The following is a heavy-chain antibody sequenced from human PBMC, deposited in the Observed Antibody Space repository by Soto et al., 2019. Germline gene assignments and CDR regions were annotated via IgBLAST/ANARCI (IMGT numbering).Heavy chain of an antibody. J-gene: IGHJ3*01. V-gene: IGHV3-9*01. CDR3: ARDEGYCNSISCKDAFDS. D-gene: IGHD2-2*01. CDR2: ISWYGGYM. CDR1: GFTFVDHA. Sequence: ESGGGLVQPGRSLRLTCTASGFTFVDHAMHWVRQAPGQGLEWVSGISWYGGYMGYGDSVKGGFSISRDNAKQSLYLQMNSLRVEDTALYFCARDEGYCNSISCKDAFDSWGQGTMVTVS.